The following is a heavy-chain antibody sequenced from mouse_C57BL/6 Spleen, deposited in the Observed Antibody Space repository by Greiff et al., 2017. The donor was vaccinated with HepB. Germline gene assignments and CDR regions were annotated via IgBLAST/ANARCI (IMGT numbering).Heavy chain of an antibody. CDR2: ISSGGSYT. D-gene: IGHD1-1*01. CDR3: ARAVFITTVVAKNYFDY. J-gene: IGHJ2*01. V-gene: IGHV5-6*01. CDR1: GFTFSSYG. Sequence: EVKVIESGGDLVKPGGSLKLSCAASGFTFSSYGMSWVRQTPDKRLEWVATISSGGSYTYYPDSVKGRFTISRDNAKNTLYLQMSSLKSEETAMYYCARAVFITTVVAKNYFDYWGQGTTLTVSS.